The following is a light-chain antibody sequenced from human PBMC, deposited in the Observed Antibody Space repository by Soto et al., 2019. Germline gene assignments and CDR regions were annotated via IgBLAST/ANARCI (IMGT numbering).Light chain of an antibody. V-gene: IGKV4-1*01. CDR1: QSLVYSANNTNY. CDR3: QHYVATLWT. Sequence: DIVMTQSPDSLAVSLGERATINCKSSQSLVYSANNTNYLAWYQQKPGQPPKLLIYWASVRESRVPDRFSGSGSGTDFTLTISSLQAEDVAVYYGQHYVATLWTFGQGTKVEVK. J-gene: IGKJ1*01. CDR2: WAS.